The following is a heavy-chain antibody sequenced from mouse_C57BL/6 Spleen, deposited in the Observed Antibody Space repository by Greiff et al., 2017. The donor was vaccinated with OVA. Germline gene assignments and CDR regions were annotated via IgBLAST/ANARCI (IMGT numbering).Heavy chain of an antibody. D-gene: IGHD2-4*01. CDR1: GFSLTSYA. CDR2: IWTGGGT. Sequence: VMLVESGPGLVAPSQSLSITCTVSGFSLTSYAISWFRQPPGKGLEWLGVIWTGGGTNYNSALKSRLSISKDNSKSQVFLKMNSLQTDDTAMYYCARTLPYDYDGGAYYAMDYWGQGTSVTVSS. V-gene: IGHV2-9-1*01. CDR3: ARTLPYDYDGGAYYAMDY. J-gene: IGHJ4*01.